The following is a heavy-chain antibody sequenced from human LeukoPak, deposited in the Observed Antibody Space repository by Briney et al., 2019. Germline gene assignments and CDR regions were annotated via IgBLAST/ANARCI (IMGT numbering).Heavy chain of an antibody. V-gene: IGHV4-39*07. CDR3: ARDRRIAVAGH. CDR1: GGSISSSSYY. D-gene: IGHD6-19*01. J-gene: IGHJ4*02. CDR2: IYYSGST. Sequence: KPSETLSLTCTVSGGSISSSSYYWGWIRQPPGKGLEWIGSIYYSGSTYYNPSLKSRVTTSVDTSKNQFSLKLSSVTAADTAVYYCARDRRIAVAGHWGQGTLVTVSS.